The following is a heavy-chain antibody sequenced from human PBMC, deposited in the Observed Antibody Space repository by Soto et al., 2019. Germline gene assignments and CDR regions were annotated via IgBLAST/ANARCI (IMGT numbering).Heavy chain of an antibody. CDR2: IYAGNGDT. J-gene: IGHJ4*02. CDR3: ARGRPAMRGRVGDY. Sequence: QVQLVQSGTEEKKPGASVRISCKASGYTFSNYAMHWVRQAPGQRLEWMGWIYAGNGDTVYSQNFQAGVAITRDTSARTAYMQLNSLTSEDRGIYYCARGRPAMRGRVGDYWGQGTLVTVSS. CDR1: GYTFSNYA. D-gene: IGHD3-16*01. V-gene: IGHV1-3*05.